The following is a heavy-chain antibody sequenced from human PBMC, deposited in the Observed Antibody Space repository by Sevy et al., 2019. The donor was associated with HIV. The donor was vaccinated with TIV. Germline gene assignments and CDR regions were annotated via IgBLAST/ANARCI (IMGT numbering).Heavy chain of an antibody. D-gene: IGHD1-26*01. V-gene: IGHV1-18*01. Sequence: ASVKVSCKASGYTFTSYGISWVRQAPGQGLEWMGWISAYNGNTNYAQKLQGRVTMTTDTSTSTAYMELRSLRSDDTAVYYCASAEWELQDFDYWGQGTLVTVSS. CDR1: GYTFTSYG. CDR3: ASAEWELQDFDY. CDR2: ISAYNGNT. J-gene: IGHJ4*02.